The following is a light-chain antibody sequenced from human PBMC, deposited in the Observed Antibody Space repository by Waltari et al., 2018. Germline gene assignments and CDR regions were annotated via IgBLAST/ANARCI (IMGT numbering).Light chain of an antibody. CDR3: AAWDDSLSAVP. CDR2: NNK. J-gene: IGLJ2*01. V-gene: IGLV1-47*01. CDR1: NSNIGSNY. Sequence: QSVLTQPPSTSGTPGQRVTISCSGSNSNIGSNYVYWYQQVPGMAPKLLIYNNKQRPSGVPDRFSGSKSGTSASLAISALRSEDEADYYCAAWDDSLSAVPFGGGTKVTVL.